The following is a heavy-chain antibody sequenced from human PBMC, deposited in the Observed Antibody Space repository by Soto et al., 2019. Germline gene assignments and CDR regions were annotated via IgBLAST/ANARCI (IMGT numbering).Heavy chain of an antibody. Sequence: GASVKVSCKVSGYTLTELSMHWVRQAPGKGLEWMGGFDPEDGETIYAQKFQGRVTMTEDTSTDTAYMELSSLRSEDTAVYYCATAHLHYGSGSYPDYWGQGTLVTAPQ. CDR3: ATAHLHYGSGSYPDY. CDR2: FDPEDGET. J-gene: IGHJ4*02. D-gene: IGHD3-10*01. V-gene: IGHV1-24*01. CDR1: GYTLTELS.